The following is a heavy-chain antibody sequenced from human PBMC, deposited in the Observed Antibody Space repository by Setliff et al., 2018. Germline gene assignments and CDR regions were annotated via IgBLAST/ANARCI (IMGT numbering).Heavy chain of an antibody. CDR2: IYYRGST. V-gene: IGHV4-38-2*01. D-gene: IGHD7-27*01. CDR1: GYSISSGYN. J-gene: IGHJ4*02. Sequence: SETLSLTCAVSGYSISSGYNWGWIRQPPGKGLEWIGSIYYRGSTSYNSSLKSRVSISVDTSKSQFSLNLNAVTAADTAVYYCATLTGDRGVDYWGQGRLVTVSS. CDR3: ATLTGDRGVDY.